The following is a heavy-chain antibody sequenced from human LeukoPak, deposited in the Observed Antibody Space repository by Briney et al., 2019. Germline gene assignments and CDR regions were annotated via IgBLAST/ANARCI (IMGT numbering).Heavy chain of an antibody. CDR3: ARVPGGLEWADFDY. J-gene: IGHJ4*02. V-gene: IGHV3-48*04. CDR2: ISGSGGTI. CDR1: GFIFSNYN. Sequence: GGSLRLSCAASGFIFSNYNMNWVRQAPGKGLEWVSYISGSGGTIYYADSVKGRFTISRDNAKNSLYLQMSSLRAEDTAVYYCARVPGGLEWADFDYWGQGTLVTVSS. D-gene: IGHD3-3*01.